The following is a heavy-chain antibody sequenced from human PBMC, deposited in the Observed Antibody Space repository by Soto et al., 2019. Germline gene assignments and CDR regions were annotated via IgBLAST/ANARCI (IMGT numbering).Heavy chain of an antibody. CDR1: GYILTKLS. D-gene: IGHD3-3*02. Sequence: QVQLVQSGAEVKKPGASVKVSCKVSGYILTKLSMHWVRQAPGKGLEWMGGFDPEDGEKVYAQKFQGRVTITADESTTTAYLELTSLRTDDTAVYYCARDKDRQQLGGNYYYILDVWGQGTAITVSS. CDR2: FDPEDGEK. CDR3: ARDKDRQQLGGNYYYILDV. V-gene: IGHV1-24*01. J-gene: IGHJ6*02.